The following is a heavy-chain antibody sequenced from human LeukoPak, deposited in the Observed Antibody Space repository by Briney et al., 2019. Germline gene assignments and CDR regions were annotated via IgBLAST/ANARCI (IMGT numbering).Heavy chain of an antibody. Sequence: ASVKVSCKASGYTFTSYGITWVRQAPGQGLEWMGWISAYNGNTNYAQKLQGRVTMTTDTSTSTAYMELRSLRSDDTAVYYCARSHSSSSFHWFDPWGQGTLVTVSS. CDR3: ARSHSSSSFHWFDP. CDR2: ISAYNGNT. D-gene: IGHD6-13*01. V-gene: IGHV1-18*01. CDR1: GYTFTSYG. J-gene: IGHJ5*02.